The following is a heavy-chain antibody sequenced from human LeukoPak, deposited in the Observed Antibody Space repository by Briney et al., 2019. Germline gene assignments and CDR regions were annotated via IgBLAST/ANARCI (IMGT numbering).Heavy chain of an antibody. J-gene: IGHJ6*04. V-gene: IGHV3-30*18. CDR1: GFTFSVYG. Sequence: PGGSLRLSCAASGFTFSVYGMHWVRQAPGKGLEWVAVISYDGSNKYYADSVKGRFTISRDNSKNTLYLQMNSLRAEDTAVYYCAKGSWSGYGMDVWGKGTTVTVSS. CDR3: AKGSWSGYGMDV. D-gene: IGHD6-13*01. CDR2: ISYDGSNK.